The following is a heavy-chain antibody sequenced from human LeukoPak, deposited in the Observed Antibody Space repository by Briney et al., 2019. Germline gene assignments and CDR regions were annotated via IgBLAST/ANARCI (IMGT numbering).Heavy chain of an antibody. D-gene: IGHD3-10*01. CDR3: ASGRTWFGEYYFDY. CDR1: GGSISSTSYY. V-gene: IGHV4-39*07. Sequence: PSETLSLTCTVSGGSISSTSYYWGWIRQPPGKGLEWIGSIYYSWDTYYNPSLKSRVTISVDTSKNQFSLKLSSVTAADTAVYYCASGRTWFGEYYFDYWGQGTLVTVSS. J-gene: IGHJ4*02. CDR2: IYYSWDT.